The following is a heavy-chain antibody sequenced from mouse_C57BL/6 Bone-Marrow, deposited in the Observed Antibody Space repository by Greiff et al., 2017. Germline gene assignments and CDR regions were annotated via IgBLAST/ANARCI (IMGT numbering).Heavy chain of an antibody. CDR1: GYTFTSYW. V-gene: IGHV1-7*01. CDR3: ARAYYYGSSHDYYAMDY. Sequence: QVQLQQSGAELAKPGASVKLSCKASGYTFTSYWMHWVKQRPGQGLEWIGYINPSSGYTKYNQKFKDKATLTADKSSSTAYMQLSSRTYEDSAVYYCARAYYYGSSHDYYAMDYWGQGTSVTVSS. D-gene: IGHD1-1*01. CDR2: INPSSGYT. J-gene: IGHJ4*01.